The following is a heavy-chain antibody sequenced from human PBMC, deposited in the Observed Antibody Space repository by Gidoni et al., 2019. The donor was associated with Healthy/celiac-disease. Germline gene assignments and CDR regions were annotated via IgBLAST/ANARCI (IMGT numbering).Heavy chain of an antibody. CDR3: ARAGSMVRGVITLDY. Sequence: QVQLQESGPGLVTPSQTLSLTCTVSGGSISSGDYYWSWIRQPPGKGLEWIGYIYYSGSTYYNPSLKSRVTISVDTSKNQFSLKLSSVTAADTAVYYCARAGSMVRGVITLDYWGQGTLVTVSS. CDR1: GGSISSGDYY. V-gene: IGHV4-30-4*01. J-gene: IGHJ4*02. CDR2: IYYSGST. D-gene: IGHD3-10*01.